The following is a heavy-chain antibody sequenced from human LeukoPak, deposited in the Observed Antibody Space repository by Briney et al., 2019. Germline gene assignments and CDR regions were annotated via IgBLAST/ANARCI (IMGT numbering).Heavy chain of an antibody. CDR3: AILFCGGDCFVDY. V-gene: IGHV1-69*01. Sequence: SVKVSCKASGGTFSNYAISWVRQAPGQGLEWMGGIIPIFGTANYAQKFQGRVTITADESTSTAYMELSSLRSEDTAVYYCAILFCGGDCFVDYWGQGTLVTVSS. J-gene: IGHJ4*02. D-gene: IGHD2-21*02. CDR1: GGTFSNYA. CDR2: IIPIFGTA.